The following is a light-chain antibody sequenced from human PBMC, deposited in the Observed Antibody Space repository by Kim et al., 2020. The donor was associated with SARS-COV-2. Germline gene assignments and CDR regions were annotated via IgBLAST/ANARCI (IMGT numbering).Light chain of an antibody. J-gene: IGKJ2*01. CDR3: HHYNVDLL. CDR1: MILEMW. V-gene: IGKV1-5*03. Sequence: LSASVGFPVTLTGRTCMILEMWLTWYQQKPGTAPKLLIYTASYLESGVPSRFSGSGSVTEFTLTLSSLQPDDFATYYYHHYNVDLLFGLRTKLEI. CDR2: TAS.